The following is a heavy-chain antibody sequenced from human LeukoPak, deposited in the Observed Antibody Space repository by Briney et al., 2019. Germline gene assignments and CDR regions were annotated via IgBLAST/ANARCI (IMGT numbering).Heavy chain of an antibody. D-gene: IGHD2-15*01. CDR1: GFTFSSYW. CDR3: AREVVVAATSLFDY. J-gene: IGHJ4*02. Sequence: PGGSLRLSCAASGFTFSSYWMHWVRQAPGKGLVWVSRINSDGSSTRYADSVKGRLTISRDNAKNTLYLQMNSLRAEDTAVYYCAREVVVAATSLFDYWSQGTLVTVSS. V-gene: IGHV3-74*01. CDR2: INSDGSST.